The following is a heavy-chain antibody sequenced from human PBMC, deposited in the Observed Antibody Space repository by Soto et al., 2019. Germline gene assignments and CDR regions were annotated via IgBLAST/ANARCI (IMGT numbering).Heavy chain of an antibody. CDR2: ISNSGSTI. Sequence: QVQLVESGGGLVEPGGSLRLSCAASGFTFSGSYMNWIRQAPGKGLEWVSHISNSGSTIYNAASVKGRFTISRDNAKNSLSLKMNSLRAEDTAVYYCARGRYSGGGPYYFDYWGQGTLVTVSS. CDR3: ARGRYSGGGPYYFDY. D-gene: IGHD6-19*01. J-gene: IGHJ4*02. CDR1: GFTFSGSY. V-gene: IGHV3-11*01.